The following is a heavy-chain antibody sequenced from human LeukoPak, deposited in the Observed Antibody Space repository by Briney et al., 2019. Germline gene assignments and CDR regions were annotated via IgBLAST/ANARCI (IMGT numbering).Heavy chain of an antibody. CDR3: ARDQDSSSWTPFDY. CDR1: GGFISSVSYY. V-gene: IGHV4-61*02. CDR2: IYTSGST. J-gene: IGHJ4*02. D-gene: IGHD6-13*01. Sequence: SETLSLTCTVSGGFISSVSYYWSWIRQPAGKGLEWIGRIYTSGSTNYNPSLKSRVTISVDTSKNQFSLKLSSVTAADTAVYYCARDQDSSSWTPFDYWGQGTLVTVSS.